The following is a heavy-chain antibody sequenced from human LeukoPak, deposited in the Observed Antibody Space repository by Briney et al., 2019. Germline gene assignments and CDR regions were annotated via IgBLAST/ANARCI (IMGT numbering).Heavy chain of an antibody. V-gene: IGHV3-48*03. Sequence: GGSLRLSCTASGFTFSSYEMNWVRQAPGKGLEWVSYISSSGSTIYYADSVKGRFTISRDNAKNSLYLQMNSLRAEDTAVYYCAAAPGSGYFRLDYWGQGTLVTVSS. CDR2: ISSSGSTI. CDR1: GFTFSSYE. D-gene: IGHD3-22*01. J-gene: IGHJ4*02. CDR3: AAAPGSGYFRLDY.